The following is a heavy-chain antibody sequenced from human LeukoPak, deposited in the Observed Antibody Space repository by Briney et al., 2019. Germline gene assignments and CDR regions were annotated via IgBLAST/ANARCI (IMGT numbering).Heavy chain of an antibody. Sequence: GGSLRLSCSGSGFTFRRHNMHWVRQAPGKGLEYVSAISYNGDSTYYVDSAKGRFTISRDNSKNTLDLQMSSLRPEDTAVYYCVSDRETQEQIWGPGTLVTVSS. V-gene: IGHV3-64D*09. CDR3: VSDRETQEQI. CDR1: GFTFRRHN. D-gene: IGHD1-26*01. J-gene: IGHJ3*02. CDR2: ISYNGDST.